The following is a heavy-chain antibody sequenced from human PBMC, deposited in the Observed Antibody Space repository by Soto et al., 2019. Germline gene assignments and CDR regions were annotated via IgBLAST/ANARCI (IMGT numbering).Heavy chain of an antibody. Sequence: QVPLVESGGGVVQPGTSLRLSFAASGFTFSSYSMHWVRQSPGRGLEWVAVISTDGSTKYYADSVQGRFTISRDDSKNTVSLQMTSLRSEDTAVYYCARDGGYHPSRSDYWGQGSLVTVSS. J-gene: IGHJ4*02. CDR3: ARDGGYHPSRSDY. D-gene: IGHD2-15*01. CDR1: GFTFSSYS. CDR2: ISTDGSTK. V-gene: IGHV3-30-3*01.